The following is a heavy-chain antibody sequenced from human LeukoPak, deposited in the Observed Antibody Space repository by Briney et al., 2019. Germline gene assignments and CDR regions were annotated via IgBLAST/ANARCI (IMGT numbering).Heavy chain of an antibody. CDR3: ARDSGYCSSTSCPIDY. V-gene: IGHV1-69*06. Sequence: GSSVTVSWKASGGTFSSYAISWVRQAPEHVLEWMGAIIPIFGTANYAQKCQGRVTITADKSTSTAYMELSSLRSEDTAVYYCARDSGYCSSTSCPIDYWGQGTLVTVSS. CDR2: IIPIFGTA. J-gene: IGHJ4*02. D-gene: IGHD2-2*01. CDR1: GGTFSSYA.